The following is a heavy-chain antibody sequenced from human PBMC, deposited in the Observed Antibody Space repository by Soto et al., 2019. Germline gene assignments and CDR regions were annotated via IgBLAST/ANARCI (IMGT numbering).Heavy chain of an antibody. CDR1: GDSVSSGGYY. CDR2: ICCSGST. D-gene: IGHD1-1*01. V-gene: IGHV4-61*08. Sequence: QVQLQESGPGLVKPSETLSLTCTVSGDSVSSGGYYWSWIRQPPGKGLEWFGYICCSGSTDYNPFLRSRVIISVDTSNNQLALKLSYVTAADTAVYYCARGMDNSKGGWWGQGTLVIVSS. CDR3: ARGMDNSKGGW. J-gene: IGHJ4*02.